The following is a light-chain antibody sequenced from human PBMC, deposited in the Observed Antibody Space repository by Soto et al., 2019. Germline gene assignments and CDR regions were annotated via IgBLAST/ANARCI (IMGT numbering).Light chain of an antibody. Sequence: DIQMTQSPSSLSASVGDSVTITCRASQSIRNYLNWYQQKPGKAPRLLIYAASSLQSGVPSRFSGSGSETDFTLTISSLQPEEFATYYCQQSYSTPPTCGGGTKVEIK. CDR1: QSIRNY. V-gene: IGKV1-39*01. J-gene: IGKJ4*01. CDR2: AAS. CDR3: QQSYSTPPT.